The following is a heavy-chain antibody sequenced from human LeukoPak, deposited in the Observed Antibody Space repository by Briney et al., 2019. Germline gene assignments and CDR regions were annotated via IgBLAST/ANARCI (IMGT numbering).Heavy chain of an antibody. CDR3: ARDPRPVDTAMVNWFDP. Sequence: GGSLRLSCAASGFTFSSYSMNWVRQAPGKGLEWVSSISSSSSYIYYADSVKGRFTISRDNAKNSLYLQMNSLRAEDTAVYYCARDPRPVDTAMVNWFDPWGQGTLVTVSS. CDR1: GFTFSSYS. D-gene: IGHD5-18*01. J-gene: IGHJ5*02. V-gene: IGHV3-21*01. CDR2: ISSSSSYI.